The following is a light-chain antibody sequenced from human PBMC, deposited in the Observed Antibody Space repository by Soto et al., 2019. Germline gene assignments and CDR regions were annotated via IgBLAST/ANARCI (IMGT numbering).Light chain of an antibody. CDR1: QSVTNN. Sequence: EIMMTQSPATLSVSPGERATLSCRASQSVTNNLAWYQQKPGQAPRLLIYGAFTRATGIPARFSGSGSGTEFTLTITSLQSEGFAVYYCQQYTNWPYTFGQGAKLEIK. CDR2: GAF. CDR3: QQYTNWPYT. V-gene: IGKV3-15*01. J-gene: IGKJ2*01.